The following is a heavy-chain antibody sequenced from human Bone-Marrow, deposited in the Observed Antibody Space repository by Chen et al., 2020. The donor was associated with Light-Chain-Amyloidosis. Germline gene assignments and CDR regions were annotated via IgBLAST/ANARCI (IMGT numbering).Heavy chain of an antibody. CDR2: FDPEEEEM. CDR3: ATDVGVGDYYETGFNY. V-gene: IGHV1-24*01. J-gene: IGHJ4*02. D-gene: IGHD3-22*01. CDR1: GDSLTDLA. Sequence: QVQLVQSGAEVKRPGASVKVSCKVSGDSLTDLAIHWVRQAPGKGLEWVGGFDPEEEEMMYGQKFQGGVGMIEDTSTGTAYMELTSLTSEDTAIYYCATDVGVGDYYETGFNYWGQGTLVTVSS.